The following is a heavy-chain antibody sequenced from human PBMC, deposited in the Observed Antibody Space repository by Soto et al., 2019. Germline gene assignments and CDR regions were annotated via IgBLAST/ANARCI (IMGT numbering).Heavy chain of an antibody. CDR1: GFTFSSYA. CDR2: ISGSGGST. CDR3: AKGISAARIAAAGDP. D-gene: IGHD6-13*01. J-gene: IGHJ5*02. Sequence: GGSLRLSCAASGFTFSSYAMSWVRQAPGKGLEWVSAISGSGGSTYYADSVKGRFTISRDNSKNTLYLQMNSLRAEDTAVYYCAKGISAARIAAAGDPWGQGTLVTVSS. V-gene: IGHV3-23*01.